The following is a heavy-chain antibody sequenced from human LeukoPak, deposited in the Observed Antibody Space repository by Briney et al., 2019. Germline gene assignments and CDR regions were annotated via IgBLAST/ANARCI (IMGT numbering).Heavy chain of an antibody. CDR3: ARALAAAGHYYYYYMDV. CDR2: IFYSGST. CDR1: SGSISTSNYY. D-gene: IGHD6-13*01. Sequence: TSETLSLTCTVSSGSISTSNYYWGWVRQPPGKALEWIGNIFYSGSTYYSPSLKSRVTISVDTSKNQFSLKLSSVTAADTAVYYCARALAAAGHYYYYYMDVWGKGTTVTVSS. J-gene: IGHJ6*03. V-gene: IGHV4-39*07.